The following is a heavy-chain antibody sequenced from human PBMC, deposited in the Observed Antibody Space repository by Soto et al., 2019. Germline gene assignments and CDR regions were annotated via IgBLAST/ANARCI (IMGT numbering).Heavy chain of an antibody. CDR2: MNPNSGNT. CDR1: GYTFTSYD. CDR3: ARNRAYYDFWSCDYARYYYYRMDG. J-gene: IGHJ6*02. V-gene: IGHV1-8*01. D-gene: IGHD3-3*01. Sequence: ASVKVSCKASGYTFTSYDINWVRQATGQGLEWMGWMNPNSGNTGYAQKFQGRVTMTRNTSISTAYMELSSLRSEDTAVYYCARNRAYYDFWSCDYARYYYYRMDGWGQGTKVTVS.